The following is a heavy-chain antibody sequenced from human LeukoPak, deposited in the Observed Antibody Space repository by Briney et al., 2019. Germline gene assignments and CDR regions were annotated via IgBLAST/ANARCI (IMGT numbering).Heavy chain of an antibody. J-gene: IGHJ4*02. V-gene: IGHV3-7*04. Sequence: GGSLRLSCAASGFTFSSYWMSWVRQAPGKGLEWVANIKQDGSEKYYVDSVKGRSTISRDNAKNSLYLQMNSLRAEDTAVYYCARVLWFGELLPYYFDYWGQGTLVTVSS. CDR1: GFTFSSYW. CDR3: ARVLWFGELLPYYFDY. CDR2: IKQDGSEK. D-gene: IGHD3-10*01.